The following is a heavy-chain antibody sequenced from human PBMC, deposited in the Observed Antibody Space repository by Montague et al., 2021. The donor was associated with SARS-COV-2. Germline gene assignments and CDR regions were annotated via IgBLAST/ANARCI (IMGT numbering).Heavy chain of an antibody. V-gene: IGHV4-4*02. CDR2: IYHSGST. CDR3: ASRGAGWFGSNPERFDY. D-gene: IGHD3-10*01. Sequence: SETLSLTCAVSGGSISSSNWWSWVRQPPGKGLVWFGEIYHSGSTNYNPSLKSRVAISVDKSKNQFSLKLSSVTAADTAVYYCASRGAGWFGSNPERFDYWGQGTLVTVSS. CDR1: GGSISSSNW. J-gene: IGHJ4*02.